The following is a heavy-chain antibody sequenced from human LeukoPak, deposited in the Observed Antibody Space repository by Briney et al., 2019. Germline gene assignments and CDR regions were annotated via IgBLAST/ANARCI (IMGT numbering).Heavy chain of an antibody. V-gene: IGHV4-59*01. CDR2: IYYSGST. D-gene: IGHD6-6*01. CDR1: GGSLTGYY. J-gene: IGHJ6*02. CDR3: ARRGAARRYDGLDV. Sequence: PSETLSLTCEVSGGSLTGYYWSWIRQPPGKGLEWIGYIYYSGSTNYNPSLKSRVTISVDTSKNQFSLKLYSVTAADTAVYYCARRGAARRYDGLDVWGQGTTVTVSS.